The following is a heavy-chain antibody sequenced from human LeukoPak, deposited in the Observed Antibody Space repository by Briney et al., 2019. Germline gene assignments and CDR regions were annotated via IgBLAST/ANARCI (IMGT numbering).Heavy chain of an antibody. Sequence: PGGSLRLSCAASGFTFSSSAMSWVRQAPGKGLEWVSAITGGGGSTYYADSVKGRFTISRDNSRNTLYLQMNSLRIEDTAVYYCAKGYSYGYFDYWGQGALVTVSS. J-gene: IGHJ4*02. CDR2: ITGGGGST. CDR1: GFTFSSSA. V-gene: IGHV3-23*01. D-gene: IGHD5-18*01. CDR3: AKGYSYGYFDY.